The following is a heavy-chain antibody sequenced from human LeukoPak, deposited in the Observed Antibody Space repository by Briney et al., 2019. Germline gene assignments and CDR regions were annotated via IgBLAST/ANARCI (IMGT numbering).Heavy chain of an antibody. CDR3: ASHITVGF. CDR2: ISSSGSTI. V-gene: IGHV3-48*03. Sequence: PGGSLRLSCAASGFSFSSYEMNWVRQAPGKGLEWVSHISSSGSTISYAESVKGRFTISRDNAKKSLSLQMNSLRAEDTAVYYCASHITVGFWGQGTLVTVSS. CDR1: GFSFSSYE. J-gene: IGHJ4*02. D-gene: IGHD3-16*01.